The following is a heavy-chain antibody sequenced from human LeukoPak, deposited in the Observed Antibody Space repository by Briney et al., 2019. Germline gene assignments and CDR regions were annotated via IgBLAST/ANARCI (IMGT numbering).Heavy chain of an antibody. CDR1: GYTFTSYG. Sequence: ASVKVSCKASGYTFTSYGISWVRQAPGQGLEWMGWISAYNGNTNYAQKLQGRVTMTTDTSTSTAYMELRSLRPDDTAVYYCARGLGYCSSTSCHGDYWGQGTLVTVSS. D-gene: IGHD2-2*01. CDR2: ISAYNGNT. J-gene: IGHJ4*02. V-gene: IGHV1-18*01. CDR3: ARGLGYCSSTSCHGDY.